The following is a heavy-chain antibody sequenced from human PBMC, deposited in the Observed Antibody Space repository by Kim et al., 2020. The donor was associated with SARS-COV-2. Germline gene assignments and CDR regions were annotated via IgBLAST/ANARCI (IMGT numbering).Heavy chain of an antibody. Sequence: GGSLRLSCAASGFTFSSYSMNWVRQAPGKGLEWGSYISSSSSTIYYEDSVKGRFTISRDNAKNSLYLQMNRLRDEDTAVYYCERERQWLGILVGMDVWGQGPTVTVSS. CDR1: GFTFSSYS. CDR2: ISSSSSTI. V-gene: IGHV3-48*02. CDR3: ERERQWLGILVGMDV. J-gene: IGHJ6*02. D-gene: IGHD6-19*01.